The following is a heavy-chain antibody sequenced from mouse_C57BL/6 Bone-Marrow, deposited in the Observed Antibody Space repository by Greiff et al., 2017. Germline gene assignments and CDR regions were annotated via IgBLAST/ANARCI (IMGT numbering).Heavy chain of an antibody. Sequence: EVHLVESGGDLVKPGGSLKLSCAASGFTFSSYGMSWVRQTPDKRLEWVATISSGGSYTYYPDSVKGRFTISRDNAKNTLYLQMSSLKSEDTAMYYCARPSSSCSWFAYWGQGTLVTVSA. CDR3: ARPSSSCSWFAY. CDR2: ISSGGSYT. D-gene: IGHD1-1*01. V-gene: IGHV5-6*01. J-gene: IGHJ3*01. CDR1: GFTFSSYG.